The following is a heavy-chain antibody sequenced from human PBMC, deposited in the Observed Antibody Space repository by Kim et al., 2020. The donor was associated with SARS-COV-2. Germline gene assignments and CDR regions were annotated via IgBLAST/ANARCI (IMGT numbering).Heavy chain of an antibody. CDR2: ISAYNGNT. J-gene: IGHJ6*02. CDR1: GYTFTSYG. D-gene: IGHD6-19*01. V-gene: IGHV1-18*01. CDR3: ARDLAVVAGHHYYYYYGMDV. Sequence: ASVKVSCKASGYTFTSYGISWVRQAPGQGLEWMGWISAYNGNTNYAQKLQGRVTMTTDTSTSTAYMELRSLRSDDTAVYYCARDLAVVAGHHYYYYYGMDVWGQGTTVTVSS.